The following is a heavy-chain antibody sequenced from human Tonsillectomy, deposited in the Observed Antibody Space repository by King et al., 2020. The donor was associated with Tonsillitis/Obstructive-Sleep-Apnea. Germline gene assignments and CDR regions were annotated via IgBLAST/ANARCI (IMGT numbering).Heavy chain of an antibody. Sequence: VQLVQSGAEVKKPGSSVRVSCKASGGTFSSYAFSWVRQAPGQGLEWMGGIMPIFGRPSYPQRFQGRVTITADKSTNTVYMDLSSLRSEDTAVYYCAGKIESLTVTSFHYWGQGTLVTVSS. D-gene: IGHD4-11*01. CDR2: IMPIFGRP. CDR1: GGTFSSYA. CDR3: AGKIESLTVTSFHY. V-gene: IGHV1-69*06. J-gene: IGHJ4*02.